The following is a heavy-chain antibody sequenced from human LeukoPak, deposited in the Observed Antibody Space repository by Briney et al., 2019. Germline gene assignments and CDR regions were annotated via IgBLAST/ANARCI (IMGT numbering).Heavy chain of an antibody. D-gene: IGHD3-22*01. Sequence: PGGSLRLSCAASGFTFSSYSMNWVRQAPGKGLEWVSYISSSSTIYYADSVKGRFTISRDNAKNSLYLQMNSLRDEDTAVYYCARGDYYDSISAFDIWGQGTMVTVSS. J-gene: IGHJ3*02. CDR1: GFTFSSYS. V-gene: IGHV3-48*02. CDR3: ARGDYYDSISAFDI. CDR2: ISSSSTI.